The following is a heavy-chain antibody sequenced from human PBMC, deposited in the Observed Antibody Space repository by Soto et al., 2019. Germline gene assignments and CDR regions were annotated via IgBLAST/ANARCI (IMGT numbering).Heavy chain of an antibody. Sequence: PGESLKISCKGSGYSFTSYWIGWVRQMPGKGLEWMGIIYPGDSDTRYSPSFQGQVTISADKSISTAYLQWSSLKASDTAMYYCARILGYCSGGSCLRYYYYGMDVWGQGTTVTVSS. CDR2: IYPGDSDT. V-gene: IGHV5-51*01. D-gene: IGHD2-15*01. J-gene: IGHJ6*02. CDR3: ARILGYCSGGSCLRYYYYGMDV. CDR1: GYSFTSYW.